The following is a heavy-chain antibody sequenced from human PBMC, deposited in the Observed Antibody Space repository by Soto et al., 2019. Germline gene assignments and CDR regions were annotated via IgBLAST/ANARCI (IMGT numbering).Heavy chain of an antibody. CDR2: ISSSGRTI. D-gene: IGHD3-3*01. V-gene: IGHV3-11*01. CDR3: ARVERGITIFGVVIPPFDY. CDR1: GFTFSDYY. J-gene: IGHJ4*02. Sequence: GGSLRLSCAASGFTFSDYYMSWIRQAPGKGLEWVSYISSSGRTIYYADSVKGRFTISRDNAKNSLYLQMNSLRAEDTAVYYCARVERGITIFGVVIPPFDYWGQGTLVTVSS.